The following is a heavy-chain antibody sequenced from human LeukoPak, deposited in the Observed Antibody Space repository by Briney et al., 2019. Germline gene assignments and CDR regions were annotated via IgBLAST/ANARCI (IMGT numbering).Heavy chain of an antibody. J-gene: IGHJ4*02. D-gene: IGHD3-22*01. V-gene: IGHV1-18*01. CDR1: GYTFTSYG. CDR3: ARDLTHRRNYDNSGYQIVPAF. CDR2: ISAYNGNT. Sequence: ASVKVSCKASGYTFTSYGISWVRQAPGQGLEWMGWISAYNGNTHYAQKLQGRVTMTTDTSTSTAYMELRSLRSDDTAVYYCARDLTHRRNYDNSGYQIVPAFWGQGTLVTVSS.